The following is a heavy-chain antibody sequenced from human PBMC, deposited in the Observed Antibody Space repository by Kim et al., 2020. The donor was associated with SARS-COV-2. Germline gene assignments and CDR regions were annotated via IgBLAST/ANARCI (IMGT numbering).Heavy chain of an antibody. D-gene: IGHD6-6*01. V-gene: IGHV4-39*01. CDR1: GRSISSSSYY. Sequence: SETLSLTCTVSGRSISSSSYYWGWIRQPPGKGLEWIGSIYYSGSTYYNPSLKSRVTISVDTSKNQFSLKLSSVTAADTAVYDCARQCSSSSGRYHYYYG. CDR3: ARQCSSSSGRYHYYYG. J-gene: IGHJ6*01. CDR2: IYYSGST.